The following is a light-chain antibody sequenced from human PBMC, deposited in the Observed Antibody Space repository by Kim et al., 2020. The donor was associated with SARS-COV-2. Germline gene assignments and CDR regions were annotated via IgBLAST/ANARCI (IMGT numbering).Light chain of an antibody. CDR1: QRISSNY. CDR3: HQYIRSPYS. V-gene: IGKV3-20*01. J-gene: IGKJ2*03. Sequence: EILLTQSPGTLSLSPGERATLSCRANQRISSNYLAWYQHKPGQSSRLLIHDASNRATGIPDRFSGSGSGTDFTLTISRLEPEDFAVYYCHQYIRSPYSFGQGTKLEI. CDR2: DAS.